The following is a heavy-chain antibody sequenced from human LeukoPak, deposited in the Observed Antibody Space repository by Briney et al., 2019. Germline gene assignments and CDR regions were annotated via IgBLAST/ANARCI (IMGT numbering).Heavy chain of an antibody. Sequence: SETLSLTCTVSGGSISSSSYYWGWIRQPPGRGLEWIGSIYYGGSTSYNPSLKSRVTISVDTSKNQFSLRLSSVTAADAAVYYCARRPYTSGWYYYFDYWGQGTLVTVSS. CDR1: GGSISSSSYY. D-gene: IGHD6-19*01. CDR3: ARRPYTSGWYYYFDY. V-gene: IGHV4-39*01. CDR2: IYYGGST. J-gene: IGHJ4*02.